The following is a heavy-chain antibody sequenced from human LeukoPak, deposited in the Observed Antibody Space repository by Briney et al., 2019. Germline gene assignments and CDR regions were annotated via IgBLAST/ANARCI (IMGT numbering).Heavy chain of an antibody. CDR1: GYTFTSYY. V-gene: IGHV1-46*01. CDR3: ARDLYCSSTSCYAYYYYYGMDV. Sequence: ASVKVSCKASGYTFTSYYMHWVRQAPGQGLEWMGIINPSGGSTSYAQKFQGRVTMTGDTSTSTVYMELSSLRSEDTAVYYCARDLYCSSTSCYAYYYYYGMDVWGQGTTVTVSS. D-gene: IGHD2-2*01. CDR2: INPSGGST. J-gene: IGHJ6*02.